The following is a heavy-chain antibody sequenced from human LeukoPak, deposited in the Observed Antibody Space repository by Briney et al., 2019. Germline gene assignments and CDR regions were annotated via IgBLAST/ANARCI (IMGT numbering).Heavy chain of an antibody. CDR3: AHSDLRAYDILTGFDC. J-gene: IGHJ4*02. CDR2: IYWDDDK. Sequence: GPPVVKPTQTLTLTCTFSGFSLTTSGVGVGWIRQPPGKALEWLALIYWDDDKRYSPSMRSRLTFTKDTSKNQVVLTMTNMDPVDTATYYCAHSDLRAYDILTGFDCWGPGTLGSVSS. V-gene: IGHV2-5*02. CDR1: GFSLTTSGVG. D-gene: IGHD3-9*01.